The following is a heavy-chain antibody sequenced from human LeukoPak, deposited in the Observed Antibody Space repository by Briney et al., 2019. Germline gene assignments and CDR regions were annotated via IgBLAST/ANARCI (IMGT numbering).Heavy chain of an antibody. CDR1: GFTFSSYG. J-gene: IGHJ4*02. CDR2: IWYDGSNK. CDR3: AKDESSYGLGPFDY. Sequence: GGSLRLSCAASGFTFSSYGMQWVRQAPGKGLEWVAVIWYDGSNKYYADSVKGRFTISRDNSKNTLYLQMNSLRAEDTAVYYCAKDESSYGLGPFDYWGQGTLVTVSS. D-gene: IGHD5-18*01. V-gene: IGHV3-33*06.